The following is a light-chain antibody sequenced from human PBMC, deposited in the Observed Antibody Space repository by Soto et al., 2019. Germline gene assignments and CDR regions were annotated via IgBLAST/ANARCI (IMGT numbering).Light chain of an antibody. V-gene: IGKV3-15*01. J-gene: IGKJ2*01. CDR1: QSVSSN. CDR3: QQYNDWPPKQYT. Sequence: EIVMTQSPATLSVFPGERATLSCRASQSVSSNLAWYQQKPGQAPRLLIYGASTRATGIPARFSGSGSVTEFTLTISSLQSEDFAVYYCQQYNDWPPKQYTFGQGTKLEIK. CDR2: GAS.